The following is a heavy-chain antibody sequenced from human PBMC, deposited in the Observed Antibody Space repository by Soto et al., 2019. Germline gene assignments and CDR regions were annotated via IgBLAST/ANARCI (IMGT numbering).Heavy chain of an antibody. Sequence: SETLSLTSTVSGGSISSYYWSWIRQPPGKGLEWIGYIYHSGSTNYNPSLKSRVAISLDTSSNQFSLILSSVTAADTAVFYRTRDPAPVCGAGYFDYLGQGTLLTVSS. CDR1: GGSISSYY. D-gene: IGHD2-21*01. CDR3: TRDPAPVCGAGYFDY. V-gene: IGHV4-59*12. J-gene: IGHJ4*03. CDR2: IYHSGST.